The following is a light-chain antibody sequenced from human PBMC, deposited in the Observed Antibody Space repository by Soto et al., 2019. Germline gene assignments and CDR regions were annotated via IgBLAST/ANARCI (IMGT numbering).Light chain of an antibody. J-gene: IGKJ4*01. CDR1: QSVSTN. CDR2: GAS. CDR3: QQYHNWPPLT. Sequence: EVVMTQSPATLSVSPGERATLSCRASQSVSTNLAWYQHKTGQAPRLLIYGASTRATDTPARFSGSGSGTEFTLTISGLQSEDFEIYYCQQYHNWPPLTVGGGTTVEIK. V-gene: IGKV3-15*01.